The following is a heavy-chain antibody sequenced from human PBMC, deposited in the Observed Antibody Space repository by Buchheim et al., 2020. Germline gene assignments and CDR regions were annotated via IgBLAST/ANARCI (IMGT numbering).Heavy chain of an antibody. CDR1: GGSISSYY. CDR2: IYYSGST. V-gene: IGHV4-59*01. D-gene: IGHD3-9*01. J-gene: IGHJ4*02. Sequence: QVQLQESGPGLVKPSETLSLTCTVSGGSISSYYWSWIRQPPGKGLEWIGYIYYSGSTNYNPSLKSRVTISVDTSKNQFSLKLSSVTAADTAVYYCARGVDILTGYSLLFDYWGQGTL. CDR3: ARGVDILTGYSLLFDY.